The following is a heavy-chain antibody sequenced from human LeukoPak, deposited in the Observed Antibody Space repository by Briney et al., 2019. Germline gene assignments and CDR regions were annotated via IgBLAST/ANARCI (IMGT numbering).Heavy chain of an antibody. CDR2: INHSGST. CDR3: ARLYDSSGYPFDY. D-gene: IGHD3-22*01. CDR1: GGSLSGYY. J-gene: IGHJ4*02. V-gene: IGHV4-34*01. Sequence: SETLSLTCAVYGGSLSGYYWSWIRQPPGKGLEWIGEINHSGSTNYNPSLKSRVTISVDTSKNQFSLKLSSVTAADTAVYYCARLYDSSGYPFDYWGQGTLVTVSS.